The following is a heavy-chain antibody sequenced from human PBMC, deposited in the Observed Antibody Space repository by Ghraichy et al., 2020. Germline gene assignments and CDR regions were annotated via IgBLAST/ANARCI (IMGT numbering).Heavy chain of an antibody. V-gene: IGHV4-34*01. D-gene: IGHD6-6*01. Sequence: SQTLSLTCAVYGGSFSGYYWSWIRQPPGKGLEWIGEINHSGSTNYNPSLKSRVTISVDTSKNQFSLKLSSVTAADTAVYYCARRPESGIAARQASRGPKRAFDIWGQGTMVTVSS. CDR3: ARRPESGIAARQASRGPKRAFDI. CDR1: GGSFSGYY. J-gene: IGHJ3*02. CDR2: INHSGST.